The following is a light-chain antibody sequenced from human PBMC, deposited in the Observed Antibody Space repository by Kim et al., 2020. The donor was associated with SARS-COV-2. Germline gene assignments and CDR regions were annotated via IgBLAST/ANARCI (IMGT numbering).Light chain of an antibody. V-gene: IGKV3-15*01. CDR1: QSVRSN. CDR3: QQYDNWPPLT. J-gene: IGKJ1*01. Sequence: SPGETATLSCRASQSVRSNLAWYQQKPGQAPRLLIYYASTRATGIPARFSGSGSGTEFTLTISSLRSEDFAVYYCQQYDNWPPLTFGQGTKVDIK. CDR2: YAS.